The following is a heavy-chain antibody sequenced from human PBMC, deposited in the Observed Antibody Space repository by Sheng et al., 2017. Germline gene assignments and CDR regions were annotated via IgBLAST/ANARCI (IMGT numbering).Heavy chain of an antibody. CDR1: GGSISGSDYS. Sequence: QKQLQESGPGLVKPSETLSLTCTVSGGSISGSDYSWAWIRQPPGKTLEWIGSVYYTGTTHYDPSLESRVTVSVDTSKNQFYLKVTSMTAADAAVYYCARDMRVAARPVLDSWGPG. V-gene: IGHV4-39*07. CDR2: VYYTGTT. D-gene: IGHD6-6*01. CDR3: ARDMRVAARPVLDS. J-gene: IGHJ4*03.